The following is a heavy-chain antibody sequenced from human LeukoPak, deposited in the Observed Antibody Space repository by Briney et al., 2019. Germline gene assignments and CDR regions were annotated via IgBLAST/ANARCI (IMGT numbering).Heavy chain of an antibody. V-gene: IGHV1-2*02. Sequence: ASVKVSCKASGYTFTGYYMHWVRQAPGQGLGWMGWINPNSGGTNYAQKFQGRVTMTRDTSISTAYMELGRLRSDDTAVYYCARAAITIFPDYWGQGTLVTVSS. J-gene: IGHJ4*02. CDR1: GYTFTGYY. D-gene: IGHD3-3*01. CDR2: INPNSGGT. CDR3: ARAAITIFPDY.